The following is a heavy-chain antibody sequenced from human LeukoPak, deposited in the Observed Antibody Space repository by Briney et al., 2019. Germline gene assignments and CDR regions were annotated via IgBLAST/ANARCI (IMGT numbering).Heavy chain of an antibody. CDR2: IYTSGST. CDR1: GGSISSSSYY. J-gene: IGHJ4*02. D-gene: IGHD6-19*01. Sequence: SETLSLTCTVSGGSISSSSYYWSWIRQPAGKGLEWIGRIYTSGSTNYNPSLKSRVTMSVDTSKNQFSLKLSSVTAADTAVYYCASGYSSGWYFGLFDYWGQGTLVTVSS. CDR3: ASGYSSGWYFGLFDY. V-gene: IGHV4-61*02.